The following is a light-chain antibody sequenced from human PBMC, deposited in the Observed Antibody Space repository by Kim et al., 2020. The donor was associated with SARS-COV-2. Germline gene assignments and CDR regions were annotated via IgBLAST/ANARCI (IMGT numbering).Light chain of an antibody. Sequence: GSPGPTASITCSGDKLGDKDVCWYQQKPGQSPVLVIYRDSKRPSGIPGRFSGSNSGNTATLTISGTQAMDEADYYCQAWDSSTVVFGGGTQLTVL. J-gene: IGLJ2*01. V-gene: IGLV3-1*01. CDR3: QAWDSSTVV. CDR2: RDS. CDR1: KLGDKD.